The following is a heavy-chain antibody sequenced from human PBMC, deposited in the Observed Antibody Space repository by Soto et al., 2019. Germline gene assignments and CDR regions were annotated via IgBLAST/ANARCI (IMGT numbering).Heavy chain of an antibody. D-gene: IGHD1-1*01. CDR1: GFTFSSYG. V-gene: IGHV3-30*18. CDR2: ISYDGSNK. J-gene: IGHJ4*02. CDR3: AKDQGTGTHRVSDY. Sequence: QVQLVESGGGVVQPGRSLRLSCAASGFTFSSYGMHWVRQAPGKGLEWVAVISYDGSNKYYADSVKGRFTISRDNSKNTLYLQMNSLRAEDTAVYYCAKDQGTGTHRVSDYWGQGTLVTVSS.